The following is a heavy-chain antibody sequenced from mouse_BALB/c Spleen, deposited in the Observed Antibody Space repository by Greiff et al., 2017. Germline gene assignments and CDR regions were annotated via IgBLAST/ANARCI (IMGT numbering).Heavy chain of an antibody. J-gene: IGHJ1*01. Sequence: EVKLQESGPSLVKPSQTLSLTCSVTGDSITSGYWNWIRKFPGNKLEYMGYISYSGSTYYNPSLKSRISITRDTSKNQYYLQLNSVTTEDTATYYCARDYGYDGYFDVWGAGTTVTVSS. CDR3: ARDYGYDGYFDV. CDR2: ISYSGST. CDR1: GDSITSGY. V-gene: IGHV3-8*02. D-gene: IGHD2-2*01.